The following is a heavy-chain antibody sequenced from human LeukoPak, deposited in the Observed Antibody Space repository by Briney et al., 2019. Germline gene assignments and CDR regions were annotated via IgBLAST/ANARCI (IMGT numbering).Heavy chain of an antibody. CDR3: ARGAPSIASTGAPPFDL. J-gene: IGHJ2*01. V-gene: IGHV4-59*01. Sequence: SENLSLTCTVSGGSIRSYYWEWIRQPPGKGLEWIGYIYYSGSTDYNPSLKSRVTLSVDTSKNQFSLRLSSVTAADTAVYYCARGAPSIASTGAPPFDLWGRGTLVTVSS. D-gene: IGHD6-13*01. CDR1: GGSIRSYY. CDR2: IYYSGST.